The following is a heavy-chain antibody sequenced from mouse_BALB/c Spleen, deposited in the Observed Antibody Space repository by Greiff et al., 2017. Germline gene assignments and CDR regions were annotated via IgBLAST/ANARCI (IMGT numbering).Heavy chain of an antibody. D-gene: IGHD2-4*01. CDR3: ARMGDYDCWFAY. J-gene: IGHJ3*01. Sequence: EVQLVESGGGLVQPGGSRKLSCAASGFTFSSFGMHWVRQAPEKGLEWVAYISSGSSTIYYADTVKGRFTISRDNPKNTLFLQMTSLRSEDTAMYYCARMGDYDCWFAYWGQGTLVTVSA. V-gene: IGHV5-17*02. CDR1: GFTFSSFG. CDR2: ISSGSSTI.